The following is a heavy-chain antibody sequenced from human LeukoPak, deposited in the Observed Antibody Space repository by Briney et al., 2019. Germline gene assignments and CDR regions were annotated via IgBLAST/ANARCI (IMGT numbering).Heavy chain of an antibody. CDR1: GGSLSGDY. V-gene: IGHV4-59*01. CDR2: VYDTGST. D-gene: IGHD3-22*01. Sequence: TPSETLSLTCTVSGGSLSGDYWSWIRQAPGKGLEWIGYVYDTGSTNYNPSLKSRVAISIDTSRNHFSLKLYSVTAADTAVYYCARVTGYMIEDYFDYWGQGTLVTVSS. CDR3: ARVTGYMIEDYFDY. J-gene: IGHJ4*02.